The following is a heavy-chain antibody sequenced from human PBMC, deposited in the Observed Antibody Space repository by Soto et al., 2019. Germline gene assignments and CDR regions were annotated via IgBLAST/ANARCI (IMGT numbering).Heavy chain of an antibody. Sequence: QVQLVESGGGVVQPGRSLRLSCAASGFTFSSYDMHWVRQAPGKGLEWVTIIWYDGSNKYYADSVKGRFTISRDNSKNTLYLQMNSLRAEDTAVYYCARGTKGYYFDYWGQGTLVTVSS. CDR3: ARGTKGYYFDY. D-gene: IGHD2-15*01. J-gene: IGHJ4*02. CDR1: GFTFSSYD. CDR2: IWYDGSNK. V-gene: IGHV3-33*01.